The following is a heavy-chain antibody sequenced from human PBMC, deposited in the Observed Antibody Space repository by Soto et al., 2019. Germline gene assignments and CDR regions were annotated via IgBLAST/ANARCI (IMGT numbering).Heavy chain of an antibody. J-gene: IGHJ6*02. CDR1: GGTFSSYA. CDR2: IIPIFGTA. V-gene: IGHV1-69*13. D-gene: IGHD4-4*01. Sequence: SVKVSCKASGGTFSSYAISWVRQAPGQGLEWMGGIIPIFGTANYAQKFQGRVAITADESTSTAYMELSSLRSEDTAVYYCARDYYSNHGGYYYGMDVWGQGTTVTVSS. CDR3: ARDYYSNHGGYYYGMDV.